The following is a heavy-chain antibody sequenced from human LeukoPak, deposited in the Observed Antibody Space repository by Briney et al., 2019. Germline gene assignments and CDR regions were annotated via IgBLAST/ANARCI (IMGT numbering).Heavy chain of an antibody. CDR1: GFTFSSYA. J-gene: IGHJ4*02. Sequence: GGSLRLSCAASGFTFSSYAMSWVRQAPGKGLEWVSGISGGGDNTYYADSVKGRFTISRDNSKNTLYVQVNSLGTEDTAAYYCAKGSYYDSSGSFYFDYWGQGTLVTVSS. CDR3: AKGSYYDSSGSFYFDY. D-gene: IGHD3-22*01. CDR2: ISGGGDNT. V-gene: IGHV3-23*01.